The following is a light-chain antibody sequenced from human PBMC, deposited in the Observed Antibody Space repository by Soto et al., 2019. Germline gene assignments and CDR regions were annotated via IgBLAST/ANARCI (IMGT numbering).Light chain of an antibody. CDR3: QQSYSTPQT. Sequence: DIQMTQSPSSLSASVGDRFTITCRASQSISSYLNWYQQKPGKXPKXXIYAASSLQSGVPSRFSGSGSGTDLTITISSLQPEDFETYYGQQSYSTPQTFGQGTKVDIK. CDR2: AAS. J-gene: IGKJ1*01. V-gene: IGKV1-39*01. CDR1: QSISSY.